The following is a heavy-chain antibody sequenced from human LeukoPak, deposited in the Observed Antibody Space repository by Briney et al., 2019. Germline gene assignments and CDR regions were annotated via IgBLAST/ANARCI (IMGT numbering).Heavy chain of an antibody. CDR2: INPSGGST. V-gene: IGHV1-46*01. CDR1: GYTLTELS. J-gene: IGHJ6*03. CDR3: VLRFLEWPRPDYYYMDV. Sequence: ASVKVSCKVSGYTLTELSMHWVRQAPGKGLEWMGIINPSGGSTSYAQKLQGRVTMTRDTSTSTVYMELSSLRSEDTAVYYCVLRFLEWPRPDYYYMDVWGKGTTVTVSS. D-gene: IGHD3-3*01.